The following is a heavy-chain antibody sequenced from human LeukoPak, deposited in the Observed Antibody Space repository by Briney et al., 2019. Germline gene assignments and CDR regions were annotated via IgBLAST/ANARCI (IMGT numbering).Heavy chain of an antibody. CDR1: GSTFSDYY. CDR2: INPGGGST. D-gene: IGHD3-22*01. CDR3: SSEDSTGYGFHH. J-gene: IGHJ4*02. Sequence: APVKISCKALGSTFSDYYVHWVRQAPGQRLEWMGIINPGGGSTDYAPKFKGRVTMTRDTSTSTNYMELRSLKSIDTAVYYCSSEDSTGYGFHHWGQGTLVTVSS. V-gene: IGHV1-46*01.